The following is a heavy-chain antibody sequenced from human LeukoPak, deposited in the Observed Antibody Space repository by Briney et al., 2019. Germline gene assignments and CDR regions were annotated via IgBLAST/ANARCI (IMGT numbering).Heavy chain of an antibody. Sequence: PSETLSLTCAVYGGSFSGYYWSWIRQPPGKGLEWIGEINHSGSTNYNPSLKGRVTISVDTSKNQFSLKLGSVTAADTAVYYCARPKQLAYFDYWGQGTLVTVSS. V-gene: IGHV4-34*01. CDR1: GGSFSGYY. CDR2: INHSGST. J-gene: IGHJ4*02. D-gene: IGHD6-6*01. CDR3: ARPKQLAYFDY.